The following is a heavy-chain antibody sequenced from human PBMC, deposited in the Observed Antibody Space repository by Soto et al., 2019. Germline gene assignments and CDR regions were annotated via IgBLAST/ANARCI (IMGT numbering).Heavy chain of an antibody. J-gene: IGHJ6*03. Sequence: ASVKVSCKASGYTFTGYYMHWVRQAPGQGLEWMGWINPNSGGTNYAQKFQGWVTMTRDTSISTAYMELSRLRSDDTAVYYCARAWYEGYYYYMDVWGKGTTVTVSS. D-gene: IGHD6-13*01. CDR2: INPNSGGT. CDR3: ARAWYEGYYYYMDV. V-gene: IGHV1-2*04. CDR1: GYTFTGYY.